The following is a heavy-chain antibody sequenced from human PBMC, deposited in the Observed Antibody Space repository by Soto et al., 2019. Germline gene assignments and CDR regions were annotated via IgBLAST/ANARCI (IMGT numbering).Heavy chain of an antibody. CDR2: ISYDGSDK. CDR3: AKESGGSLPFSCLDR. Sequence: GGSLRLSCAASGFTFNTYGMHWVRQAPGKGLEWVAVISYDGSDKYYADSVKGRFTISRDISKNTLYLQLNSLRDEDTAVYYCAKESGGSLPFSCLDRWGRGTLVTVSS. J-gene: IGHJ2*01. D-gene: IGHD3-10*01. CDR1: GFTFNTYG. V-gene: IGHV3-30*18.